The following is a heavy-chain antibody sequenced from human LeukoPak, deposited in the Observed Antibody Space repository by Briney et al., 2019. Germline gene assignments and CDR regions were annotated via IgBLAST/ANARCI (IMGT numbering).Heavy chain of an antibody. CDR2: INSGGASI. V-gene: IGHV3-48*03. CDR1: GFTFSSYE. D-gene: IGHD2-2*01. Sequence: GGSLRLSCAASGFTFSSYEMHWVRQAPGRGLEWVPYINSGGASIFYADSVRGRFAISRDNAKNSLYLQMNSLRAEDTAVYYCVMQDNVVGQTARALDSWGQGTLVTVSP. J-gene: IGHJ4*02. CDR3: VMQDNVVGQTARALDS.